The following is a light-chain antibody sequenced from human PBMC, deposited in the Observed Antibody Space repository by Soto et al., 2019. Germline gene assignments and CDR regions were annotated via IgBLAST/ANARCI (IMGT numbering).Light chain of an antibody. CDR1: QTISSW. CDR3: QQSYSTPPG. Sequence: DIHITQSPSTMSRCHRHTVTISCGASQTISSWLAWYQQKPGKAPKLLIYGTSNLQYGAPSRFSGSGSGTEFTLTITSLQPDDFATYYCQQSYSTPPGLGQGTRLEI. J-gene: IGKJ5*01. V-gene: IGKV1-5*01. CDR2: GTS.